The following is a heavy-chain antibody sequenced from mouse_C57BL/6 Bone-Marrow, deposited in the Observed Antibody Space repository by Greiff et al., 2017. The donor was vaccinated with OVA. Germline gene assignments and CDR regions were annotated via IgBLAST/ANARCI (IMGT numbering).Heavy chain of an antibody. J-gene: IGHJ3*01. CDR1: GYTFTSYW. V-gene: IGHV1-64*01. Sequence: VQLQQPGAELVKPGASVKLSCKASGYTFTSYWMHWVKQRPGQGLEWIGMIHPNSGSTNYNEKFKSKATLTVDKSSSTAYMQLSSLTSEDSAVYYCARGSAYGSLDFAYWGQGTLVTVSA. D-gene: IGHD1-1*01. CDR3: ARGSAYGSLDFAY. CDR2: IHPNSGST.